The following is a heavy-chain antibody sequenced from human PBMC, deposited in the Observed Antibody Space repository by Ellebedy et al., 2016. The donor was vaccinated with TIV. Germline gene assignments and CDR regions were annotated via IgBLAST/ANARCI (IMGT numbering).Heavy chain of an antibody. V-gene: IGHV3-33*01. Sequence: GESLKISCAASGFIFSSYGMHWVRQAPGKGLEWVAVIWYAGSTKYYADSVKGRFTIYRDNSKNTLYLQMNSLRAEDTAVYYCSRELPLYCSGGSCYSYYFDYWGQGTLVTVSS. CDR2: IWYAGSTK. CDR1: GFIFSSYG. J-gene: IGHJ4*02. CDR3: SRELPLYCSGGSCYSYYFDY. D-gene: IGHD2-15*01.